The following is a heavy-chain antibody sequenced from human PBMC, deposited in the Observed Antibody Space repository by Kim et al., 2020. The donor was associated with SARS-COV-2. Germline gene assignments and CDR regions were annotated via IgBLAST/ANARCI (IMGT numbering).Heavy chain of an antibody. CDR2: GGKK. Sequence: GGKKGYAAAVKGRLNISRDDSKSIAYLQMNSLKTEDTAVYYCTRGYKVSDYWGQGTLVTVSS. J-gene: IGHJ4*02. V-gene: IGHV3-49*02. D-gene: IGHD1-20*01. CDR3: TRGYKVSDY.